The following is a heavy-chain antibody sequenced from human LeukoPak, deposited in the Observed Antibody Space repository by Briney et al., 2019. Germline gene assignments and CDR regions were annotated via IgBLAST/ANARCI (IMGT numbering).Heavy chain of an antibody. J-gene: IGHJ6*03. D-gene: IGHD6-13*01. Sequence: ASVKVSCKASGYTFTSYGISWVRQAPGKGLEWVANIKQDGSEKYYVDSVKGRFTISRDNAKNSLYLQMNSLRAEDTAVYYCARAGPGIAAAGTYYYYYMDVWGKGTTVTVSS. V-gene: IGHV3-7*01. CDR2: IKQDGSEK. CDR3: ARAGPGIAAAGTYYYYYMDV. CDR1: GYTFTSYG.